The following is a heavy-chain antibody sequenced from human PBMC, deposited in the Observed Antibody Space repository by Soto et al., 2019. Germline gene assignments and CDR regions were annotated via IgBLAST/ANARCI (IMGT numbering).Heavy chain of an antibody. D-gene: IGHD3-3*01. Sequence: ASVKVSCKASGYTFTSYYMHWVRQAPGQGLEWMGIINPSGGSTSYAQKFQGRVTMTRDTSTSTVYMELSSLRSEDTAVYYCARGYGHPIRLGWLLSAAFEIWGQGTMVTVSS. CDR2: INPSGGST. V-gene: IGHV1-46*01. CDR1: GYTFTSYY. CDR3: ARGYGHPIRLGWLLSAAFEI. J-gene: IGHJ3*02.